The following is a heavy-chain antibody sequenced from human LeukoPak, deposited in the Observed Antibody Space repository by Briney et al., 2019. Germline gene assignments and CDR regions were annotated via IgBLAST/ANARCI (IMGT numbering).Heavy chain of an antibody. J-gene: IGHJ4*02. CDR1: GYNFVSYY. CDR3: AREYSASEH. V-gene: IGHV1-2*02. Sequence: GASVKVSCKDSGYNFVSYYLNGVRQVPGQGLEWMAWIDPYTGNTHYAQKFRGRITVTRDTSVSTTYMELSWLTSDDTARYYCAREYSASEHWGQGTLVTVSS. CDR2: IDPYTGNT. D-gene: IGHD5-12*01.